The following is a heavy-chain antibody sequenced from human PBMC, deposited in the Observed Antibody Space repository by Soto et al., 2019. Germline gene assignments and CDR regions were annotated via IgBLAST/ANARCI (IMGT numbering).Heavy chain of an antibody. Sequence: QVQLVESGGGVVQPGRSLRLSCAASGFTFSSYGMHWVRQAPGKGLEWVAVISYDGSNKYYADSVKGRFTNSRDNSKNTLYLQMNSLRAEDTAVYYCATVTNRGFDYWGQGTLVTVSS. CDR3: ATVTNRGFDY. CDR1: GFTFSSYG. V-gene: IGHV3-30*03. D-gene: IGHD7-27*01. J-gene: IGHJ4*02. CDR2: ISYDGSNK.